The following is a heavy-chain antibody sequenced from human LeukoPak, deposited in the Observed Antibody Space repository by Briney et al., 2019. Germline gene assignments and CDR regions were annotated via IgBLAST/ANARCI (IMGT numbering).Heavy chain of an antibody. CDR2: MNPNTGVT. D-gene: IGHD6-13*01. Sequence: ASVKVSFESSGYSFHVKYMHWVRQAPGQGLEWMGWMNPNTGVTNFAQKFQGRVTMNRDTSIRTAYMELSRLTSDDTAVYYSARGAGSSWFDYWGQGALVTVSS. CDR3: ARGAGSSWFDY. J-gene: IGHJ4*02. V-gene: IGHV1-2*02. CDR1: GYSFHVKY.